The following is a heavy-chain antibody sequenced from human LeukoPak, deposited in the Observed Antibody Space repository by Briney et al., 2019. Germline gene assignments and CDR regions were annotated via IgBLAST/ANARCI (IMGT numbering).Heavy chain of an antibody. J-gene: IGHJ4*02. V-gene: IGHV3-33*01. CDR3: ARDSSYGSPLDH. Sequence: GGSLRLSCAASGFPFSNYAMHWVRQAPGKGLEWVALIWNDAKKTYYRDSVKGRFTISRDNSKNTLSLQMNSLRAEDTALYYCARDSSYGSPLDHWGQGTLVIVSS. D-gene: IGHD3-10*01. CDR2: IWNDAKKT. CDR1: GFPFSNYA.